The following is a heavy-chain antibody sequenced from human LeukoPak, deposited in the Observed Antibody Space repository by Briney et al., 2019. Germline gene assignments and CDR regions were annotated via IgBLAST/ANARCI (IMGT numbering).Heavy chain of an antibody. Sequence: GGSLRLSCAASGFTVSNYAMYWVRQAPGKGLEWVSAISGRDDSTYYADSVKGRFTISRDTSKNTLFLQMNSLRAEDTAVYYCAKWGDYDILTGYYDPDYWGQGTLVTVSS. CDR3: AKWGDYDILTGYYDPDY. V-gene: IGHV3-23*01. CDR1: GFTVSNYA. CDR2: ISGRDDST. D-gene: IGHD3-9*01. J-gene: IGHJ4*02.